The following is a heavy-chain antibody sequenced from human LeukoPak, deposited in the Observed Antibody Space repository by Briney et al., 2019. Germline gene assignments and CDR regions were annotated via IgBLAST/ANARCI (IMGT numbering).Heavy chain of an antibody. V-gene: IGHV3-21*01. CDR1: GFTFSSYS. Sequence: GGSLRLSCAASGFTFSSYSMNWVRKAPGKGLEWVSSISRSSSYIYYADSVKGRFTISRDNAKNSLYLQMNSLRAEDTAVYYCAGDGNYDDSSGYSYYFDYWGRGTLVTVSS. D-gene: IGHD3-22*01. J-gene: IGHJ4*02. CDR2: ISRSSSYI. CDR3: AGDGNYDDSSGYSYYFDY.